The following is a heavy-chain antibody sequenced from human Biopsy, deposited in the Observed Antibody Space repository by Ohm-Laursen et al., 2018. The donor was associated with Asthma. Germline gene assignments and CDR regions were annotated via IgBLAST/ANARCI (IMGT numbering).Heavy chain of an antibody. J-gene: IGHJ4*02. CDR3: ARGAIVAGIDY. CDR2: IFYSGAT. D-gene: IGHD5-12*01. V-gene: IGHV4-61*01. Sequence: GTLSLTCSVSGGSVSSDKYYWSWIRQPPGKGLEWIAYIFYSGATNYNPALKSRVAQSIDTSKSQFSLRLNSLSAADTAVYYCARGAIVAGIDYWGRGTLVTVSS. CDR1: GGSVSSDKYY.